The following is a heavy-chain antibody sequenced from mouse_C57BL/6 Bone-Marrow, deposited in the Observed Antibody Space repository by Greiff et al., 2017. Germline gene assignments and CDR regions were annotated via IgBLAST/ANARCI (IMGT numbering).Heavy chain of an antibody. CDR2: IWRGGST. D-gene: IGHD1-1*01. J-gene: IGHJ4*01. CDR3: AKTPPYYYEDYYAMDD. V-gene: IGHV2-5*01. CDR1: GFSLTSYG. Sequence: VHLVESGPGLVQPSQSLSITCTVSGFSLTSYGVHWVRQSPGKGLEWLGVIWRGGSTDYNAAFMSRLSSTKVNSKGQVFFKMNSLQADDTAIYYGAKTPPYYYEDYYAMDDWGQGTSVTVSS.